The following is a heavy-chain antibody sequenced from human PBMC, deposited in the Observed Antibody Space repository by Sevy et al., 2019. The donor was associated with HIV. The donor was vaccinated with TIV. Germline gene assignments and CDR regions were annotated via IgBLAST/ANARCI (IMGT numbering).Heavy chain of an antibody. J-gene: IGHJ4*02. CDR2: ISGSGGSGDKT. V-gene: IGHV3-23*01. D-gene: IGHD5-12*01. CDR1: GFTFSNYA. CDR3: ARGPYNSGLRLDF. Sequence: GGSLRLSCAASGFTFSNYAMNWVRQAPGKGLEWVSGISGSGGSGDKTNYADSVKGRFTISRENSKNTVSLQMNSLRPDDTALYYCARGPYNSGLRLDFWGRGILVTVSS.